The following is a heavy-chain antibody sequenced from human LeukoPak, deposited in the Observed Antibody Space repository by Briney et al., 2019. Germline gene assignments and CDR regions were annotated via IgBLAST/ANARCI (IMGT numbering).Heavy chain of an antibody. CDR2: IWYDGNNR. Sequence: GGSLRLSCAASGFTFNSYGMHWVRQAPGKGLEWVAVIWYDGNNRNYADSVKGRFTISRDNSKNTLYLQMGSLRAEDTAVYYCARPPTAMVTVGIDYWGQGTLVTVSS. D-gene: IGHD5-18*01. CDR3: ARPPTAMVTVGIDY. J-gene: IGHJ4*02. CDR1: GFTFNSYG. V-gene: IGHV3-33*01.